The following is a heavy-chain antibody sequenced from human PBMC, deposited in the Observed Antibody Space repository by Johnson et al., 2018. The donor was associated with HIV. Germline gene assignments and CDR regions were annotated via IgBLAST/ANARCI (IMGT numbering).Heavy chain of an antibody. CDR3: AKDRVRYSSDVDALDM. CDR1: GFTFDDYD. J-gene: IGHJ3*02. V-gene: IGHV3-9*01. CDR2: IGWSSGVL. D-gene: IGHD6-19*01. Sequence: VQLVESGGGLGQPGGSLRPSCAASGFTFDDYDMHWVRQAPGKGLEWVSGIGWSSGVLAYADSVKGRFTISRDNAKNSLYLQMKSLRTEDTAIYYCAKDRVRYSSDVDALDMWGQGTMVTVSS.